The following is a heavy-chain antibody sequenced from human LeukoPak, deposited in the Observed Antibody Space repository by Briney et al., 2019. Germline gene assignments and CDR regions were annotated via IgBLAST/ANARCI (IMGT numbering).Heavy chain of an antibody. CDR1: GYTFTTYY. V-gene: IGHV1-46*01. J-gene: IGHJ4*02. D-gene: IGHD5-12*01. CDR2: INPSGGST. CDR3: ARVVYIVATFDY. Sequence: ASVTVSCKASGYTFTTYYVHWVRQAPGQGLEWMGIINPSGGSTSYAQKFQGRVTMTRDTSTSTVYMELSSLRSEDTAVYYCARVVYIVATFDYWGQGTLVTVSS.